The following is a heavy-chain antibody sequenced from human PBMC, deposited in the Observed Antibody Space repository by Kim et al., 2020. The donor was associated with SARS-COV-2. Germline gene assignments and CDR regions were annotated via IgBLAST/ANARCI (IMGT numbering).Heavy chain of an antibody. CDR2: ISYDGSNK. CDR1: GFTFSSYG. D-gene: IGHD3-10*01. J-gene: IGHJ4*02. Sequence: GGSLRLSCAASGFTFSSYGMHWVRQAPGKGLEWVAVISYDGSNKYYADSVKGRFTISRDNSKNTLYLQMNSLRAEDTAVYYCARGGHYYGSGSDYWGQGTLVTVSS. CDR3: ARGGHYYGSGSDY. V-gene: IGHV3-33*05.